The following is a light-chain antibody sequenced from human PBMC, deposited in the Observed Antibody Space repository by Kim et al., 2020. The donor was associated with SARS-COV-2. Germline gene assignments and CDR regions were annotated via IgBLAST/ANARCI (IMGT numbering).Light chain of an antibody. CDR2: LND. J-gene: IGLJ1*01. CDR3: QAWDGSAYLAF. Sequence: SYELTQPPSLSVSPGHTARIACWGDNFEAKNAYWYQQRPGLSPVLVVYLNDDRPSGIPDRFSGSNSGNTATLTIASVQARDEADYFCQAWDGSAYLAFFG. CDR1: NFEAKN. V-gene: IGLV3-1*01.